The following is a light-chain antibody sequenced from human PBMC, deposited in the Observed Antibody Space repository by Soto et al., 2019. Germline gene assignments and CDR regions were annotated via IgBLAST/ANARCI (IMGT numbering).Light chain of an antibody. V-gene: IGLV3-21*04. CDR3: QVRDSSSDHPGV. CDR2: YDS. J-gene: IGLJ1*01. CDR1: NIGSKS. Sequence: SYELTQPPSVSVAPGKTARITCGGNNIGSKSVHWYQQKPGQAPVLVIYYDSDRPSGIPERFSGSNSGNTATLTISRVEAVDESDYYCQVRDSSSDHPGVFGTG.